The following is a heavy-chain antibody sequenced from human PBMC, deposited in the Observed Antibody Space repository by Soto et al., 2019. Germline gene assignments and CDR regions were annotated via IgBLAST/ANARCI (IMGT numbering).Heavy chain of an antibody. CDR1: GGSISSGGYY. CDR3: ATLYMVRGVRTFDY. J-gene: IGHJ4*02. V-gene: IGHV4-31*03. D-gene: IGHD3-10*01. Sequence: QVQLQESGPGLVKPSQTLSLTCTVSGGSISSGGYYWSRIRQHPGKGLEWIGYIYYTGSTYYNPSLKSRVTISVDTPKNQFSLKLSSVTAADTAVYYCATLYMVRGVRTFDYWGQGTLVTVSS. CDR2: IYYTGST.